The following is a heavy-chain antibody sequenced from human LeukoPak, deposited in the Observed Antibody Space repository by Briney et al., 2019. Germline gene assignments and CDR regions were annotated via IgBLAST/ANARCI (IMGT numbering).Heavy chain of an antibody. D-gene: IGHD6-19*01. CDR3: ARDNIAVAGTGPGYFDY. Sequence: SVKVSCKASGGTFSSYAISWVRRAPGQGLEWMGGIIPIFGTANYAQKFQGRVTITADESTSTAYMELSSLRSEDTAVYYCARDNIAVAGTGPGYFDYWGQGTLVTVSS. CDR1: GGTFSSYA. V-gene: IGHV1-69*13. CDR2: IIPIFGTA. J-gene: IGHJ4*02.